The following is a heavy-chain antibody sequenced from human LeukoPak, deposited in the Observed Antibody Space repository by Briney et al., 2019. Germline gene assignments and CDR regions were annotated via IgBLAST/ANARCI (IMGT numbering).Heavy chain of an antibody. CDR2: IWYDGSNK. J-gene: IGHJ4*02. D-gene: IGHD1-26*01. Sequence: PGRSLRLSCAASGFSFSNYGMHWVRQAPGKGLEWVAVIWYDGSNKYYADSVKGRFTISRDNSKNTLYVQMSSLRAEDTAVYYCVKGHLVWELGDYFDYWGQGTLVTVSS. V-gene: IGHV3-33*06. CDR1: GFSFSNYG. CDR3: VKGHLVWELGDYFDY.